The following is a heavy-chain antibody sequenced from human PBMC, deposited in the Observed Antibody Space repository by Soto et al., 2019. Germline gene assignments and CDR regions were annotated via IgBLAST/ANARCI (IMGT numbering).Heavy chain of an antibody. D-gene: IGHD3-10*01. CDR3: ASDPYYYASNY. V-gene: IGHV3-11*01. Sequence: QVQLVESGGGLVKPGGSLRLSCAASGFTFSDHYMTWIRQPPGKGLEWVSYISGSGTTIYYADSVKGRFTVSRDNARNSLYLQMNSLRADDTAFYYCASDPYYYASNYWGQGTLVTVSS. CDR1: GFTFSDHY. J-gene: IGHJ4*02. CDR2: ISGSGTTI.